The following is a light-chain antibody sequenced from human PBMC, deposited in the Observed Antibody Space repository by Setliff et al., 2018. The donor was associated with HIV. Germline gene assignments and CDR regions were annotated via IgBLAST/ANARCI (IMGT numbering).Light chain of an antibody. Sequence: SVLTQPPSASGTPGQRVTISCSGSSSNIGSNSANWYQQLPGTAPKLLIYSNNQRPSGVPDRFSGSKSGTSASLAISGLQSEDEADYYCAAWDDSLNDHVVFGGGTKVTV. CDR2: SNN. CDR1: SSNIGSNS. CDR3: AAWDDSLNDHVV. J-gene: IGLJ2*01. V-gene: IGLV1-44*01.